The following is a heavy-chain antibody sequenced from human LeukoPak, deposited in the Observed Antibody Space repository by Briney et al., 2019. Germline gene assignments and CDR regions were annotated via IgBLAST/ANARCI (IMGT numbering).Heavy chain of an antibody. CDR3: TKDDDYGDLYYFDY. CDR2: ISGSGGST. Sequence: GGSLRLSCAASGFTFSSYAMSWVRQAPGKGLEWVSAISGSGGSTYYADSVKGRFTISRDNSKNTLYLQMNSLRAEDTAVYYCTKDDDYGDLYYFDYWGQGTLVTVSS. CDR1: GFTFSSYA. D-gene: IGHD4-17*01. J-gene: IGHJ4*02. V-gene: IGHV3-23*01.